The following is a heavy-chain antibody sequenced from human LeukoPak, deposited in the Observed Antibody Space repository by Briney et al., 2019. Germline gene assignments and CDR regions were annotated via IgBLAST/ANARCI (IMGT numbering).Heavy chain of an antibody. CDR2: VGGDDAA. CDR1: GFTFSDYA. CDR3: ARGSTYYDSSGQVPFDY. D-gene: IGHD3-22*01. V-gene: IGHV3-69-1*01. Sequence: GGSLRLSCAASGFTFSDYAMNWVRQAPGKGLEWVSVVGGDDAAYYADSVKGRFTISRDNGKNTLYLQMNSLRAEDTAVYYCARGSTYYDSSGQVPFDYWGQGTLVTVSS. J-gene: IGHJ4*02.